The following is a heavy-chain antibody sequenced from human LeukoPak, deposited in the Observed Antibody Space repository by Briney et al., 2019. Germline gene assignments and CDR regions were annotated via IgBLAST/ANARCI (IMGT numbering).Heavy chain of an antibody. CDR2: IYHSGST. CDR3: ARQNYDFWSGYYTH. CDR1: GGSISSYY. Sequence: PSETLSLTCTVSGGSISSYYWSWIRQPPGKGLEWIGYIYHSGSTYYNPSLKSRVTISVDRSKNQFSLKLSSVTAADTAVYYCARQNYDFWSGYYTHWGQGTLVTVSS. D-gene: IGHD3-3*01. V-gene: IGHV4-59*04. J-gene: IGHJ4*02.